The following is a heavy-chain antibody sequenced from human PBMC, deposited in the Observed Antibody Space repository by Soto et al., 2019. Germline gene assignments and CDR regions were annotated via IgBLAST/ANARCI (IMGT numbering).Heavy chain of an antibody. V-gene: IGHV1-8*01. CDR1: GYSFTDYD. Sequence: QEQLVQSGAEVKKPGASVKVSCKTSGYSFTDYDINWVRQATGQGLEWIGWMNPNSGETGYAQKFQGRVTMTSSASLSTAYLELSSLRSEDTAVYYRARVAVAVRPRWYNWFDPWGQGTLVTVSS. CDR3: ARVAVAVRPRWYNWFDP. J-gene: IGHJ5*02. CDR2: MNPNSGET. D-gene: IGHD6-19*01.